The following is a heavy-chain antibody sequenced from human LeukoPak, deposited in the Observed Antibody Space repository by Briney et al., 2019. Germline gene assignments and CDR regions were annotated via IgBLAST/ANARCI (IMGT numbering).Heavy chain of an antibody. CDR2: IYSGGST. CDR3: AKDRRFLEWKDAFDV. J-gene: IGHJ3*01. D-gene: IGHD3-3*01. Sequence: SGGSLRLSCAASGFTVSSNYMSWVRQAPGKGLEWVSVIYSGGSTYYADSVKGRFTISRDNSKNTVYLQMNGLRADDTAVYYCAKDRRFLEWKDAFDVWGQGTMVTVSS. V-gene: IGHV3-66*01. CDR1: GFTVSSNY.